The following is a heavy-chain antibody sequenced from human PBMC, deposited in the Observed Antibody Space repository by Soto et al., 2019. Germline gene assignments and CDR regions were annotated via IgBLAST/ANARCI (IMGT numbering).Heavy chain of an antibody. CDR2: IKSKTDGGTT. J-gene: IGHJ4*02. Sequence: EVQLVESGGGLVKPGGSLRLSCAASGFTFSNAWMSWVRQAPGKGLEWVGRIKSKTDGGTTDYAAPVKGRFTISRDNANNTRNLQMNSLKIEDTAVYYCTAGVGGNDYGESPLSGYWGQGTLVTVSS. CDR3: TAGVGGNDYGESPLSGY. V-gene: IGHV3-15*01. D-gene: IGHD4-17*01. CDR1: GFTFSNAW.